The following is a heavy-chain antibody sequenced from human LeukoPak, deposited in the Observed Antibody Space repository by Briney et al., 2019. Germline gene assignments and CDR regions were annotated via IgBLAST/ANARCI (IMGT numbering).Heavy chain of an antibody. CDR3: ASVDTYYYDSSGHGEVFNY. J-gene: IGHJ4*02. CDR1: GGSISSGGYY. CDR2: IYYSGST. V-gene: IGHV4-31*03. D-gene: IGHD3-22*01. Sequence: SETLSLTCTVSGGSISSGGYYWSWIRQHPGKGLEWIGYIYYSGSTYYNPSLKSRVTISVDTSKNQFSLKLSSVTAADTAVYYCASVDTYYYDSSGHGEVFNYWGQGTLVTVSS.